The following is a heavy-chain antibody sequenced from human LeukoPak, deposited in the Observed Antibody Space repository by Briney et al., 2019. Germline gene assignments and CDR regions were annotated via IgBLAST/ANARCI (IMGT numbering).Heavy chain of an antibody. CDR1: GYNFPAYF. D-gene: IGHD2-2*01. Sequence: ASVKVSCKAAGYNFPAYFMHWVRQAPGQGLECMGRINPNGGDTNYAQKFQGRVTMASDTSISTAYMELNSLMSDDTAVYYCVRVGFTTSWSNFDYWGQGTLVTVSS. CDR2: INPNGGDT. CDR3: VRVGFTTSWSNFDY. J-gene: IGHJ4*02. V-gene: IGHV1-2*06.